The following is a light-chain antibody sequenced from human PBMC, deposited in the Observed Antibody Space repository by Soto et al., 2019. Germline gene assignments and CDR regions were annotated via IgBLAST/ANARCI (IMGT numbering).Light chain of an antibody. CDR3: QHYNSYSEA. J-gene: IGKJ1*01. CDR2: ASS. Sequence: IQLTQSPSSLSASVGDRVTIACRASPGSSTSFAWYQHKPGKPPKLLIYASSTLHSGVPSRFSGSGSGTEFTLTISSLQPDDFATYYCQHYNSYSEAFGQGTKVDIK. V-gene: IGKV1-9*01. CDR1: PGSSTS.